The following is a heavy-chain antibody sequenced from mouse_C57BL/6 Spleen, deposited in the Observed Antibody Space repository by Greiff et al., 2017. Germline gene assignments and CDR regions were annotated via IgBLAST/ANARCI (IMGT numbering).Heavy chain of an antibody. CDR2: IYPGSGST. D-gene: IGHD2-1*01. V-gene: IGHV1-55*01. J-gene: IGHJ4*01. Sequence: QVQLQQPGAELVQPGASVKMSCKASGYTFTSYWITWVKQRPGKGLEWIGDIYPGSGSTNYNEKFKRKATLTVDTSSSTAYMQLISLTSEDSAVYYCARYGNWYYCAMDYWGQGTSVTVSS. CDR1: GYTFTSYW. CDR3: ARYGNWYYCAMDY.